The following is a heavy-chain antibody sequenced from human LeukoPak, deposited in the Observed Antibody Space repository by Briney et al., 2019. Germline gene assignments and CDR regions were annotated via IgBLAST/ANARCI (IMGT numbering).Heavy chain of an antibody. CDR1: GFTFSDYY. CDR3: ARAASRTVFDY. V-gene: IGHV3-11*06. J-gene: IGHJ4*02. Sequence: GGSLRLSCAASGFTFSDYYMSWIRQAPGKGLEWVSYISSSSGYTNYADSVKGRFTISRDNAKNSLYLQMNSLRAEDTAVYYCARAASRTVFDYWGQGTLVTVST. CDR2: ISSSSGYT. D-gene: IGHD1-14*01.